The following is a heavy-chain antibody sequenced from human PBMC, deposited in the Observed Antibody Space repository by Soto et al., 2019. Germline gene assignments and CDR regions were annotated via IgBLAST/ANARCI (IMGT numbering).Heavy chain of an antibody. CDR2: ITAGGGAT. V-gene: IGHV3-23*01. J-gene: IGHJ6*03. CDR1: GFTFSSYP. D-gene: IGHD3-16*01. CDR3: AKGGDIGGGVESRRYRDA. Sequence: GSLRLSCAASGFTFSSYPMSWVRQAPGKGLEWVSSITAGGGATYYADSVKGRFTISRDNSENTLHLQMNSLRAEDTAAYYCAKGGDIGGGVESRRYRDAWGKGTTVTV.